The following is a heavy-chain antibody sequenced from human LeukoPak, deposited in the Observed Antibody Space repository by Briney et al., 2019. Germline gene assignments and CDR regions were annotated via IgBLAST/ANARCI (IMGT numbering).Heavy chain of an antibody. CDR2: ISGSGGST. D-gene: IGHD5-24*01. J-gene: IGHJ4*02. V-gene: IGHV3-23*01. Sequence: PGGSLRLSCAASGFTFSSYAMSRVRQAPGKGLEWVSAISGSGGSTYYADSVKGRFTISRDNAKNTLNLQMNSLRAEDTAVYFCARDGSAYNFDYWGQGVLVTVSS. CDR1: GFTFSSYA. CDR3: ARDGSAYNFDY.